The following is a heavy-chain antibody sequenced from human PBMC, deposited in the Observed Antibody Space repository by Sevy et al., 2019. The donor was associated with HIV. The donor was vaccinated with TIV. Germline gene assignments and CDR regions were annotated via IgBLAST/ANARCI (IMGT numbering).Heavy chain of an antibody. D-gene: IGHD3-22*01. J-gene: IGHJ4*02. CDR1: GGSIGSNSFY. V-gene: IGHV4-39*01. Sequence: SETLSLTCTVSGGSIGSNSFYWGWIRQPPGMELEWIGTVSYGGSNYYNPSLRSRVTIGVDASKKQFSLKLSSVTAADTAVYYCTRQKVRAAYYYDTSGRQGKADFDSWGQGTLVTVSS. CDR2: VSYGGSN. CDR3: TRQKVRAAYYYDTSGRQGKADFDS.